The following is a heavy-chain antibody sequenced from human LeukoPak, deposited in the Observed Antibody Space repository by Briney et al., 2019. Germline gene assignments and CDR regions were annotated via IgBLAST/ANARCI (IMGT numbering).Heavy chain of an antibody. Sequence: SETLSLTCTVSGGSISSYKWSWIRQPAGKGLEWIGRIYSSGSTNYNPSLKSRVAMSVDTSKNQFSPQLSSVTAADTAVYHCTRGIVGATAPGYWGQGTLVIVSS. CDR2: IYSSGST. D-gene: IGHD1-26*01. CDR3: TRGIVGATAPGY. V-gene: IGHV4-4*07. CDR1: GGSISSYK. J-gene: IGHJ4*02.